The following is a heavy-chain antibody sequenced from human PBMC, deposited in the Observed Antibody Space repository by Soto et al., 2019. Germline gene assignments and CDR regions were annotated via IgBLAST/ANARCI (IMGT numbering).Heavy chain of an antibody. Sequence: QVQLVQSGAEVKKPGASVKVSCKVSGYTLTELSMHWVRQAPGKGLEWMGGFDPEDGETIYAQKFQGRVTMTEDTXXNXXXXXLXXXXXXDXXVYXCATXTVTQSWYFDLWGRGTLVTVSS. CDR2: FDPEDGET. D-gene: IGHD4-17*01. CDR3: ATXTVTQSWYFDL. J-gene: IGHJ2*01. V-gene: IGHV1-24*01. CDR1: GYTLTELS.